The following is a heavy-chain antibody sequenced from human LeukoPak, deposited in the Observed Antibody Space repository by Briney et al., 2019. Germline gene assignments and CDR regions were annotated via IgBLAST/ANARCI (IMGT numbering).Heavy chain of an antibody. J-gene: IGHJ6*03. D-gene: IGHD2-8*01. CDR3: ARTNTKPMLPYYYYMDV. CDR1: GFSFSSYW. CDR2: IKQDGSDK. V-gene: IGHV3-7*01. Sequence: GGSLRLSCAASGFSFSSYWMAWVRQAPGKGLEWVANIKQDGSDKNYMDSAKGRFTISRDNAKNSLYLQMSSLRAEDTAVYHCARTNTKPMLPYYYYMDVWGKGTTVTVSS.